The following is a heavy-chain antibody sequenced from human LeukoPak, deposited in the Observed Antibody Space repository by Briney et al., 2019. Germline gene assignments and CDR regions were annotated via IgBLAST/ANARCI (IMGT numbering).Heavy chain of an antibody. CDR1: GFTLSNHW. J-gene: IGHJ4*02. CDR2: VNRDGSET. D-gene: IGHD6-13*01. V-gene: IGHV3-7*03. Sequence: PGGSLRLSCAASGFTLSNHWMTWVRQVPGRGPEWVANVNRDGSETYYLDSVKGRFTISRDNSKNTLYLQMNSLRAEDTAVCYCASSPLYSSSWPFDYWGQGTLVTVSS. CDR3: ASSPLYSSSWPFDY.